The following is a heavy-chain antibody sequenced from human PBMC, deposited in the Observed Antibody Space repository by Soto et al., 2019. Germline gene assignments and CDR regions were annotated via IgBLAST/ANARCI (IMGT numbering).Heavy chain of an antibody. Sequence: QVQLQESGPGLVKPSETLSLTCTVSGGSISSYYWSWIRQPPGKGLEWIGFIYYSGSTNYNPSLKSXXTXSXVTSKNQFSLKLSSVTAADTAVYYCARSDYGGTFDYWGQGTLVTVSS. D-gene: IGHD4-17*01. V-gene: IGHV4-59*08. CDR2: IYYSGST. J-gene: IGHJ4*02. CDR3: ARSDYGGTFDY. CDR1: GGSISSYY.